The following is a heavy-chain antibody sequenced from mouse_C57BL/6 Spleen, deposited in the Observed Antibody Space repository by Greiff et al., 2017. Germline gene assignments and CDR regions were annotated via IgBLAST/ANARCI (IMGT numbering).Heavy chain of an antibody. D-gene: IGHD4-1*02. CDR2: IYPYNCVS. V-gene: IGHV1-31*01. CDR3: AINWYYFDY. CDR1: GYSFTGYY. Sequence: EVQLLQSGPVLVKPGASVKKSCKASGYSFTGYYKHWVKQRHGNILDWLGYIYPYNCVSSYNQKFKGKATLTVDKSSSTAYMELRSLTSEDSAVYYCAINWYYFDYWGQGTTLTVSS. J-gene: IGHJ2*01.